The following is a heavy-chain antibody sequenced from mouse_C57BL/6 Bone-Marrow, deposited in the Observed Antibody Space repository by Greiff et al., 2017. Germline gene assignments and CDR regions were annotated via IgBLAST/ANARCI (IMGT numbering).Heavy chain of an antibody. J-gene: IGHJ4*01. Sequence: GGGLVQPKGSLKLSCAASGFTFNTYAMHWVRQAPGKGLEWVARIRSNSSNYATYYADSVKDRFTISRDDSQSMLYLQMNNLKTEDTAMYYCVRERTAYYSKEGAMDYWGQGTSVTGSS. CDR3: VRERTAYYSKEGAMDY. CDR2: IRSNSSNYAT. V-gene: IGHV10-3*01. CDR1: GFTFNTYA. D-gene: IGHD2-5*01.